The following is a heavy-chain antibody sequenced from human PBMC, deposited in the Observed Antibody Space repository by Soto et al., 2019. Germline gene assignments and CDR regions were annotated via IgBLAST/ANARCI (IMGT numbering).Heavy chain of an antibody. V-gene: IGHV3-48*03. Sequence: GGSLRLSCAASGFTFSSYEMNWVRQAPGKGLEWVSYISSGGGTIYYADSVKGRFTISRDNAKNSLFLQMNSLRAEDTAVYYCARDGGAVGATTLDVWGQGTTVTVS. J-gene: IGHJ6*02. D-gene: IGHD1-26*01. CDR2: ISSGGGTI. CDR1: GFTFSSYE. CDR3: ARDGGAVGATTLDV.